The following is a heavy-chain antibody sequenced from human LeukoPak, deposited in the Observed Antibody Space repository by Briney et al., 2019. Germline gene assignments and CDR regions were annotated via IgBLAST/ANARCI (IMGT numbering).Heavy chain of an antibody. CDR3: ARDSRYNTHYYYGMDV. D-gene: IGHD3-3*01. J-gene: IGHJ6*02. CDR1: GFTFGSYE. CDR2: VSKSGDSI. Sequence: GGSLRLSCAASGFTFGSYEMNWVRQAPGKGLEWVSYVSKSGDSIYYADSVKGRFTISRDNAKNSLYLQMNSLRAEDTAVYYCARDSRYNTHYYYGMDVWGQGTTVTVSS. V-gene: IGHV3-48*03.